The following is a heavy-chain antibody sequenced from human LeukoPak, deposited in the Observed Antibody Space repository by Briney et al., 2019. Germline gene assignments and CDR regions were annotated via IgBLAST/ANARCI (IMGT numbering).Heavy chain of an antibody. CDR3: ARARLASGGWYFAH. D-gene: IGHD1-26*01. J-gene: IGHJ4*02. CDR1: GFTFSSYG. CDR2: IWADEKYK. Sequence: PGGSLRLSCAASGFTFSSYGIHWVRQTPGKGLEWVSVIWADEKYKDYVDSVKGRFTISRDNSGNTLYLQMSSLRAEDTAVYYCARARLASGGWYFAHWGQGTLVTVSS. V-gene: IGHV3-33*08.